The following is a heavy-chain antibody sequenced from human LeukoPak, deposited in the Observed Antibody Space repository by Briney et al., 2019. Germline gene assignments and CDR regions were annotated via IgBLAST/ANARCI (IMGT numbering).Heavy chain of an antibody. CDR2: IYYSGST. CDR3: ARHVKAATRPSCAFDI. V-gene: IGHV4-59*08. J-gene: IGHJ3*02. D-gene: IGHD6-25*01. CDR1: GGSISSYY. Sequence: SETLSLTCTVSGGSISSYYWSWIRQPPGKGKGWNGYIYYSGSTNYNPTLRGRVTISVATSKIQFSLKLGSVTATDTAVYYCARHVKAATRPSCAFDIWGQGTMVTVSS.